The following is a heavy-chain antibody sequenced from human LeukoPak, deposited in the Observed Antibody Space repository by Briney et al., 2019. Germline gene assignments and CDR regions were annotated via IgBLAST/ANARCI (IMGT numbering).Heavy chain of an antibody. V-gene: IGHV1-2*02. J-gene: IGHJ4*02. D-gene: IGHD5-24*01. CDR1: GYTFTGYY. CDR2: IIANSGGT. CDR3: AKSMAGNYYFDH. Sequence: ASVKVSCKASGYTFTGYYIHWVRQAPGQGLEGMGWIIANSGGTNYTQKFQGSVTMTRDTSISTAYMELSRLRSDDTAVYYCAKSMAGNYYFDHWGQGTLVTVSS.